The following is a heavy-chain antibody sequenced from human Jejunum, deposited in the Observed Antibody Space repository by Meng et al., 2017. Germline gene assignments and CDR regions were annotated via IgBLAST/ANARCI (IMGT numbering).Heavy chain of an antibody. V-gene: IGHV4-4*02. CDR1: GGSISGSSW. D-gene: IGHD2-15*01. J-gene: IGHJ4*02. CDR3: ARHGAAPYFDD. Sequence: QVQLPESGPGPWNPSGTLSLTCPAYGGSISGSSWWSWVRQPPGKGLEWIGEISLSGSPSYNPSLRTRVTISIDTSRNQFSLSLSSVTAADTAVYYCARHGAAPYFDDWGQGSLVTVSS. CDR2: ISLSGSP.